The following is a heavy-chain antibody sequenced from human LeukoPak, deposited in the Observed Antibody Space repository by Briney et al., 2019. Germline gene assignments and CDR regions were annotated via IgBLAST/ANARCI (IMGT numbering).Heavy chain of an antibody. J-gene: IGHJ3*02. Sequence: KTSETLSLTCTVSGDSISSGSYYWSWIRPPAGKGLEWIGRIYNFGSTNYNPSLKSRVTISVDTSNNQFSLKLSSVTAADTAVYYCAKDGSSWHGHDAFDIWGQGTMVTVSS. CDR2: IYNFGST. V-gene: IGHV4-61*02. D-gene: IGHD6-13*01. CDR1: GDSISSGSYY. CDR3: AKDGSSWHGHDAFDI.